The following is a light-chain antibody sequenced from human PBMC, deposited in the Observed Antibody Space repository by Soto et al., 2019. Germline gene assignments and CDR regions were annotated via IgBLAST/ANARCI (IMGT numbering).Light chain of an antibody. CDR3: QQYGHSPWT. CDR1: QSVVSSY. CDR2: GSS. V-gene: IGKV3-20*01. J-gene: IGKJ1*01. Sequence: EILLTQSPGTLSLSPGERATLSCRASQSVVSSYVAWYQQTPGQAPRLLIYGSSNRATGIPDRFSVSGSGTDFTLTISRLEPEDFAVYYCQQYGHSPWTFGQGTKEEIK.